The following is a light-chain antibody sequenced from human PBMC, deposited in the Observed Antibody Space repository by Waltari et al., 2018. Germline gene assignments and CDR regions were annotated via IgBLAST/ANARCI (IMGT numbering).Light chain of an antibody. CDR1: SSNIGSNT. J-gene: IGLJ2*01. CDR3: AAWDDSLTGSVV. V-gene: IGLV1-44*01. CDR2: TTD. Sequence: QSVLTQPPSASGTPGQRVTISCSGGSSNIGSNTVNWYQQLPGTAPKLLIHTTDQRPSGVPDRFSGSKSGTSASLAISGLQSEDEADYYCAAWDDSLTGSVVFGGGTKLTVL.